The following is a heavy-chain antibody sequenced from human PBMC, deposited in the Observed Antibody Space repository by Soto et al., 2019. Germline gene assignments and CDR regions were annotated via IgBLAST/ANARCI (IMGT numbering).Heavy chain of an antibody. V-gene: IGHV4-4*02. CDR2: IYPSGAT. Sequence: QVQLQESGPGLMKPSGTLSLTCAVSGGPISTNWWSWVRQPPGKGLEWIGEIYPSGATNYNPSLTNRVTMSVDKSQNHLSLNLNSVTAADTAVYYCARHIAVSGTRGFDFWGHGTLVTVSS. CDR3: ARHIAVSGTRGFDF. D-gene: IGHD6-19*01. J-gene: IGHJ4*01. CDR1: GGPISTNW.